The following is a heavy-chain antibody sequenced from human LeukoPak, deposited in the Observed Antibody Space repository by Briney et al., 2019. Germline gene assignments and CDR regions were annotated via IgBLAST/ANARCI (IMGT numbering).Heavy chain of an antibody. CDR3: ARHLYGSGSYHY. V-gene: IGHV4-59*08. D-gene: IGHD3-10*01. CDR1: VGSISVYY. Sequence: SETLSLTCTVSVGSISVYYWSCLRHPPEEGLEWIGYIYYSGSINYNPSLKSRVTISVDTSKNQFSLKLTSVTAADTAVYYCARHLYGSGSYHYWGQGTLVTVSS. CDR2: IYYSGSI. J-gene: IGHJ4*02.